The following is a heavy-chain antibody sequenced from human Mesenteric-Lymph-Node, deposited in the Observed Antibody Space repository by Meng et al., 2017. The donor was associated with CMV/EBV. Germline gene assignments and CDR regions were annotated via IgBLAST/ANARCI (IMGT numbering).Heavy chain of an antibody. V-gene: IGHV1-18*01. Sequence: YTFTRYGVSWVRQAPGQGLEWMGWISAHNGNTNFAQKLQGRVAMTTDTSTSTAFMELRSLRSDDTAVYYCARDLGYCGTTSCSPLDFWGQGTLVTSPQ. CDR3: ARDLGYCGTTSCSPLDF. CDR2: ISAHNGNT. D-gene: IGHD2-2*01. J-gene: IGHJ4*02. CDR1: YTFTRYG.